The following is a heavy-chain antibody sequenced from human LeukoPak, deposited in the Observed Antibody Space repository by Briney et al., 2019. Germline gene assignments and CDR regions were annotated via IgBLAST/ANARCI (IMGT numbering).Heavy chain of an antibody. CDR1: GGSISSGGYY. J-gene: IGHJ6*03. D-gene: IGHD2-2*01. CDR3: ARATRDIVVVPAAILSYYYYMDV. Sequence: SETLSLTCTVPGGSISSGGYYWSWIRQHPGKGLEWIGYIYYSGSTYYNRSLKSRVTISVDTSKNQFSLKLSSVTAADTAVYYCARATRDIVVVPAAILSYYYYMDVWGKGTTVTVSS. V-gene: IGHV4-31*03. CDR2: IYYSGST.